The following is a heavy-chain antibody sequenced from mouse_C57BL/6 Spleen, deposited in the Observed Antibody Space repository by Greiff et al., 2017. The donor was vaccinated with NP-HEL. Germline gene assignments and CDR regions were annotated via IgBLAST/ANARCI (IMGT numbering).Heavy chain of an antibody. CDR1: GYSITSGYY. D-gene: IGHD1-1*01. CDR2: ISYDGSN. CDR3: ARAGTVAMDY. V-gene: IGHV3-6*01. J-gene: IGHJ4*01. Sequence: DVKLQESGPGLVKPSQSLSLTCSVTGYSITSGYYWNWIRQFPGNKLEWMGYISYDGSNNYNPSLKNRISITRDTSKNQFFLKLNSVTTEDTATYYCARAGTVAMDYWGQGTSVTVSS.